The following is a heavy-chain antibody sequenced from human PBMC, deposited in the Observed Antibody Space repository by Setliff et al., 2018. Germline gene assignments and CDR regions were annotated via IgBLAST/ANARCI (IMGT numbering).Heavy chain of an antibody. CDR3: ARVGVYYYDSSGYHRSPYYYYYGMDV. CDR1: GYTFTSYG. Sequence: GASVKVSCKASGYTFTSYGISWVRQAPGQGLEWMGWISAYNGNTNYAQKLQGRVTMTTDTSTGTAYMELRSLRSDDTAVYYCARVGVYYYDSSGYHRSPYYYYYGMDVWGQGTTVTVSS. CDR2: ISAYNGNT. D-gene: IGHD3-22*01. J-gene: IGHJ6*02. V-gene: IGHV1-18*01.